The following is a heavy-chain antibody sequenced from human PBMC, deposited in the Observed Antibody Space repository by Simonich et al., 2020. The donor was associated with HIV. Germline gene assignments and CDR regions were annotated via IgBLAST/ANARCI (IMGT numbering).Heavy chain of an antibody. CDR1: GYTFTGYY. V-gene: IGHV1-2*06. Sequence: QVQLVQSGADMKKPGASVKVSCKASGYTFTGYYIHWVRQAPGQGLEGMGRINPNSGGTNYAQKFQGRVTMTRDTSISTAYMELSRLRSDDTAFDYCARVLTMAREVISHYAMDVWGQGTTVTVSS. CDR3: ARVLTMAREVISHYAMDV. CDR2: INPNSGGT. D-gene: IGHD3-10*01. J-gene: IGHJ6*02.